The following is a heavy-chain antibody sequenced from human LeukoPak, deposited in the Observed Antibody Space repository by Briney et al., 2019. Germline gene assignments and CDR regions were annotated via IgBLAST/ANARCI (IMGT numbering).Heavy chain of an antibody. V-gene: IGHV1-18*04. CDR2: ISAYNGNT. CDR3: ARSPPPSSGYYYYHFDY. CDR1: EYSFTGYH. Sequence: ASVKVSCKVVEYSFTGYHLHWMRQAPGQGLEWMGWISAYNGNTNYAQKLQGRVTMTTDTSTSTAYMELRSLRSDDTAVYYCARSPPPSSGYYYYHFDYWGQGTLVTVSS. J-gene: IGHJ4*02. D-gene: IGHD3-22*01.